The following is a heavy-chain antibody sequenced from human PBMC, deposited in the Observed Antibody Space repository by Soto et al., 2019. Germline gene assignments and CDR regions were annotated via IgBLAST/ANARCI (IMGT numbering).Heavy chain of an antibody. CDR2: IIPIFGTA. CDR3: ARSHDILTGSTDYYYYVMDV. CDR1: GGTFSSYA. J-gene: IGHJ6*02. Sequence: SVKVSCKASGGTFSSYAISWVRQAPGQGLEWMGGIIPIFGTANYAQKFQGRVTITADESTSTAYMELSSLRSEDTAVYYCARSHDILTGSTDYYYYVMDVWGQGTTVTVSS. D-gene: IGHD3-9*01. V-gene: IGHV1-69*13.